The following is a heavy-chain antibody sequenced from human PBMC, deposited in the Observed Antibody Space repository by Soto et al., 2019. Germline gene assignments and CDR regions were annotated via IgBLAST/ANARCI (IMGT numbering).Heavy chain of an antibody. CDR2: ISAYNGNT. V-gene: IGHV1-18*01. CDR1: GYTFTSYG. J-gene: IGHJ3*02. Sequence: ASVKVSCKASGYTFTSYGISWVRQAPGQGLEWMGWISAYNGNTNYAQKLQGRVTMTTDTSTSTAYMELRSLRSDDTTVYYCAREIAAAGTGVSAFDIWGQGTMVTVSS. CDR3: AREIAAAGTGVSAFDI. D-gene: IGHD6-13*01.